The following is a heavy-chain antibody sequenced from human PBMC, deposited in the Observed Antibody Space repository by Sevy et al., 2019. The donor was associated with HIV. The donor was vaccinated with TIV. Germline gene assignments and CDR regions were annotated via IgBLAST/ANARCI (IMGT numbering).Heavy chain of an antibody. CDR2: IWYDGSNK. Sequence: GGSLRLSCAASGFTFSNYGMHWVRQAPGKGLEWVAVIWYDGSNKHYADSVKGRFTTSRDNSKNTLYLQMNSLRAVDTPGDYCAEVACSGGSCYWGGDYYFYYMDVWGKGTAVTVSS. J-gene: IGHJ6*03. CDR1: GFTFSNYG. CDR3: AEVACSGGSCYWGGDYYFYYMDV. D-gene: IGHD2-15*01. V-gene: IGHV3-33*06.